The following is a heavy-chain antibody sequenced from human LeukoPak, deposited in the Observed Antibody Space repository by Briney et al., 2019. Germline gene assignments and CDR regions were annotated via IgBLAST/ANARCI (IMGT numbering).Heavy chain of an antibody. CDR1: GYTFTRYA. D-gene: IGHD3-22*01. CDR2: INTNTGNP. J-gene: IGHJ4*02. CDR3: ARAPYDSSGYYVY. Sequence: ASVKVSCKASGYTFTRYAMNWVRQAPGQGPEWMGWINTNTGNPTYAQGFTGRFVFSLDTSVSTAFLLITSLKAEDTAVYYCARAPYDSSGYYVYWGQGTLVTVSS. V-gene: IGHV7-4-1*02.